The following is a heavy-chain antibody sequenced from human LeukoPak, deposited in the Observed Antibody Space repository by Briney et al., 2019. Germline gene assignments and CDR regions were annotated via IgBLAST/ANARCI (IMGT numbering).Heavy chain of an antibody. D-gene: IGHD1-1*01. V-gene: IGHV4-39*01. CDR2: NFYSGGT. CDR1: GGFISSSSYS. CDR3: ARRPTTGATRFYFDQ. J-gene: IGHJ4*02. Sequence: PAETLSLTCTVSGGFISSSSYSWGWIRQPPGKGLEWIGCNFYSGGTQYNPALKSRVIISADMSKSQFSLSLTSVTAADTAVYFCARRPTTGATRFYFDQWDQGTLVTVSS.